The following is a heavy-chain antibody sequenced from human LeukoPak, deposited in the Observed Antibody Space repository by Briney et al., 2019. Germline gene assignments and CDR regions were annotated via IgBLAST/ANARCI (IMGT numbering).Heavy chain of an antibody. J-gene: IGHJ4*02. D-gene: IGHD3-22*01. CDR2: IKQDGSEK. CDR3: ARGYYDSSGSPFAY. Sequence: GGSLRLSCAASGFTFSSYWMSWVRQPPGKGLEWVANIKQDGSEKYYVDSVKGRFTISRDNAKNSLYLQMNSLRAEDTAVYFCARGYYDSSGSPFAYWGQGTLVTVSS. CDR1: GFTFSSYW. V-gene: IGHV3-7*01.